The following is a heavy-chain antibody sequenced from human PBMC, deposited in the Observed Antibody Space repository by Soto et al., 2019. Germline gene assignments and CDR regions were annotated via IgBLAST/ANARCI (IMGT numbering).Heavy chain of an antibody. Sequence: SGGSLRLSCAASGFTFSNYGMSWVRQAPGKGLEWVSVISGSGSTIHDADSVKGRFTISRDNAKNSLDLQMNSLRAEDTAVYYCARLGSIAAAGTPDYWGQGTLVTVSS. D-gene: IGHD6-13*01. CDR3: ARLGSIAAAGTPDY. CDR1: GFTFSNYG. V-gene: IGHV3-23*01. J-gene: IGHJ4*02. CDR2: ISGSGSTI.